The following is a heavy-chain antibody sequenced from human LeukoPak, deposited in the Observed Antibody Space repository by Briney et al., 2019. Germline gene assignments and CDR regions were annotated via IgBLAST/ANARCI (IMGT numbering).Heavy chain of an antibody. CDR3: ARDRTTAKPYYMDV. J-gene: IGHJ6*03. V-gene: IGHV4-34*01. D-gene: IGHD4-17*01. Sequence: SETLSLTCAVYGGSFSGYYWSWIRQPPGKGLEWIGEIYHSGSTNYNPSLKSRVTISVDKSKNQFSLKLSSVTAADTAVYYCARDRTTAKPYYMDVWGKGTTVTVSS. CDR1: GGSFSGYY. CDR2: IYHSGST.